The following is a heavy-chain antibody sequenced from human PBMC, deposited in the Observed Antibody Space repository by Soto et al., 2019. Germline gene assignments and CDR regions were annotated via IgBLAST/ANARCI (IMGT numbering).Heavy chain of an antibody. D-gene: IGHD3-9*01. CDR1: GYTFTSYY. CDR2: INPSGDST. J-gene: IGHJ2*01. V-gene: IGHV1-46*01. CDR3: ARSYDLLTPRYFDL. Sequence: QVQPVQSGAEVKKPGASVKVSCKASGYTFTSYYMHWVRQAPGQGHEWRGIINPSGDSTSYAQKCQGRVAMTMDTSTSTDYLELSSLRSEDTAVYYCARSYDLLTPRYFDLLGRGTLVTVSS.